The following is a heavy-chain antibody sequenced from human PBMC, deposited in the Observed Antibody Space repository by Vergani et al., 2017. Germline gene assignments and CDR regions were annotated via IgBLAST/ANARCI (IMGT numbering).Heavy chain of an antibody. J-gene: IGHJ4*02. V-gene: IGHV1-69*01. D-gene: IGHD4-17*01. CDR1: GYTFTSYY. CDR3: ARLADYNYGDDPAFF. CDR2: IIPIFGTA. Sequence: QVQLVQSGAEVKKPGASVKVSCKASGYTFTSYYMHWVRQAPGQGLEWMGGIIPIFGTANYAQKFQGRVTITADESTSTAYMELSSLRSEDTAVYYCARLADYNYGDDPAFFWGQGTLVTVSS.